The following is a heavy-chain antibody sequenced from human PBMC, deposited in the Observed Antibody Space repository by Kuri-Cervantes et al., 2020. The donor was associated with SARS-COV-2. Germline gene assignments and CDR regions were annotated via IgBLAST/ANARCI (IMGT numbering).Heavy chain of an antibody. CDR1: GYSFTTYW. D-gene: IGHD3-10*01. V-gene: IGHV5-51*01. Sequence: GESLKISCKGSGYSFTTYWIGWVRQMPGKGLEWMGIIYPGDSDTRYGQSFQGQVTISADKSISTAYLQWSSLKASDTAMYYCARHSPLRGVPPADYWGQGTLVTVSS. J-gene: IGHJ4*02. CDR2: IYPGDSDT. CDR3: ARHSPLRGVPPADY.